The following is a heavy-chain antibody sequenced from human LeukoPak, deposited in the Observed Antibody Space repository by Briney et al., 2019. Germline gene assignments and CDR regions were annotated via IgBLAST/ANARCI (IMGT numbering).Heavy chain of an antibody. V-gene: IGHV1-46*01. Sequence: ASVKVSCKASGYIFISYYIHWVRQAPGQGLEWMGIINPNASTTTYAQKFQGRVTMTRDTSTSTVYMEVSSLRSEDTAVYYCARDDADYEASDYWGQGTLVTVSS. CDR3: ARDDADYEASDY. CDR2: INPNASTT. J-gene: IGHJ4*02. D-gene: IGHD3-16*01. CDR1: GYIFISYY.